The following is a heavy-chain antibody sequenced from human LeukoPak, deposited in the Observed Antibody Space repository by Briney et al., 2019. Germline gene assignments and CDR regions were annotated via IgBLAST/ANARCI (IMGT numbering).Heavy chain of an antibody. Sequence: SSQTLSLTCTVSGDSIRTSGYYWTWIRQHPVKDLEWIGYIYYSGRTYYSPSLKSRVTITVHTSENQFSLELSSVTAAGAAVYYCARGSAAGWHAFDIWGQGTMVTVSS. CDR3: ARGSAAGWHAFDI. V-gene: IGHV4-31*03. D-gene: IGHD5-24*01. J-gene: IGHJ3*02. CDR1: GDSIRTSGYY. CDR2: IYYSGRT.